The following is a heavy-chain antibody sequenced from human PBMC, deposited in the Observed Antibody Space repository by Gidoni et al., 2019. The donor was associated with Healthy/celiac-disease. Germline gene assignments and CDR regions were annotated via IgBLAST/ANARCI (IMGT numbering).Heavy chain of an antibody. CDR2: FYTSGST. J-gene: IGHJ3*02. CDR3: ARVGDSGSPRAGAFDI. D-gene: IGHD1-26*01. CDR1: GGSIRSGSYY. V-gene: IGHV4-61*02. Sequence: QVQLQESGPGLVQPSQTLSLTYTVSGGSIRSGSYYWSCIRQPAGKGLEWIGRFYTSGSTNYNPSLKSRVTISVDTSKNQFSLKLSSVTAADTAVYYCARVGDSGSPRAGAFDIWGQGTMVTVSS.